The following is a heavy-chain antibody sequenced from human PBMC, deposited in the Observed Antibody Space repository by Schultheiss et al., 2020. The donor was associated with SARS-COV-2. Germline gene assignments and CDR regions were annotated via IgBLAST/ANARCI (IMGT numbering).Heavy chain of an antibody. CDR2: ITHSGST. Sequence: SETLSLTCAVYGGAFSGYYWSWIRQPPGKGLEWIGEITHSGSTSYYPSLKSRVTISVDTSKNQFSLKLSSVTAADTAVYYCVKDTGGHYPLNYFGYWGQGTLVTVSS. CDR1: GGAFSGYY. D-gene: IGHD3-22*01. V-gene: IGHV4-34*01. J-gene: IGHJ4*02. CDR3: VKDTGGHYPLNYFGY.